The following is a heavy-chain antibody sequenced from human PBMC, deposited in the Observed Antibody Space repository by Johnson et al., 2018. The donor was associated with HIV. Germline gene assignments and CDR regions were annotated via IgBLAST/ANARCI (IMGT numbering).Heavy chain of an antibody. CDR2: ISYDGSNK. CDR1: GITFSSYG. J-gene: IGHJ3*02. Sequence: QVQLVESEGSLVQPGGSLRLSCAGSGITFSSYGMHWVRQAPGKGLEWVAVISYDGSNKYYADSVKGRFTMSRDNSKNTLYLQMNSLRAEDTAIYYCAKTAWVFGGDASDIWGQGTMVTVSS. D-gene: IGHD3-3*01. V-gene: IGHV3-30*18. CDR3: AKTAWVFGGDASDI.